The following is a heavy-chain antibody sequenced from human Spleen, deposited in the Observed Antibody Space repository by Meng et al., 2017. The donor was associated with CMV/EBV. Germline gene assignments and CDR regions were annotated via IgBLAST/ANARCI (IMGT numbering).Heavy chain of an antibody. V-gene: IGHV4-4*02. CDR1: GSSITISIC. J-gene: IGHJ4*02. CDR2: FSQSGST. D-gene: IGHD2-15*01. CDR3: ATQDAFCSVF. Sequence: LPGAASGSSITISICRTCARQPPGKGLEWIGEFSQSGSTNYSPSLKSRVTMSLDKSKNQFSLQLSSVTAADTAVYYCATQDAFCSVFWGQGALVTVSS.